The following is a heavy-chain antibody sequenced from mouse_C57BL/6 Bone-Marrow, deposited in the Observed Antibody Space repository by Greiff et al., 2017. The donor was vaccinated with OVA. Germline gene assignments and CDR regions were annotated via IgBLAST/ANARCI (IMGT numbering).Heavy chain of an antibody. CDR3: ARIAAFDY. V-gene: IGHV8-8*01. CDR2: IWWDDDK. J-gene: IGHJ2*01. Sequence: QVQLQQSGPGILQPSQTLSLTCSFSGFSLSTFGMGVGWNRQPSGKGLEWLAHIWWDDDKYYNPALKSRLTISMDTSKNQVFLQIANVDTADTATYYCARIAAFDYWGQGTTLTVSS. CDR1: GFSLSTFGMG.